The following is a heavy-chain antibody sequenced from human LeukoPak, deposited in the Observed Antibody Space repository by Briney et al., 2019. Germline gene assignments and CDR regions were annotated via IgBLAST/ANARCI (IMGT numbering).Heavy chain of an antibody. D-gene: IGHD3-10*01. CDR1: GGSFSGYY. V-gene: IGHV4-34*01. J-gene: IGHJ4*02. CDR3: ARRLVWGSGSYYLDY. Sequence: SETLSLTCAVYGGSFSGYYWSWIRQPPGKGLEWIGEINHSGSTNYNPSLKSRVTISVDTSKNQFSLKLSSVTAADTAVYYCARRLVWGSGSYYLDYWGQGTLVTVSS. CDR2: INHSGST.